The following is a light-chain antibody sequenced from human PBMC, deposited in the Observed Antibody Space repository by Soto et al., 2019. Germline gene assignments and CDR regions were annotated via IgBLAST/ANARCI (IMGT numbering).Light chain of an antibody. J-gene: IGKJ2*02. Sequence: EIVMTQSPATLSVSLGERATLSCRASQSVSSNLAWYQQKPGQAPRLLIYGASTRATGIPARFSGSGSGTELTLPISSLQSEDFAVYYCQQYNNWPPGTFGQGTKLEI. CDR2: GAS. V-gene: IGKV3D-15*01. CDR3: QQYNNWPPGT. CDR1: QSVSSN.